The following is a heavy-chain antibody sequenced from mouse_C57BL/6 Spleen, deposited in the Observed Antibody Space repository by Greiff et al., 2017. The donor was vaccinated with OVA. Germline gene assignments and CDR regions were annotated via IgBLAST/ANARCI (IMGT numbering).Heavy chain of an antibody. CDR2: IYPRSGNT. V-gene: IGHV1-81*01. CDR3: ARSRDYDGPYFDY. CDR1: GYTFTSYG. J-gene: IGHJ2*01. D-gene: IGHD2-4*01. Sequence: QVQLQQSGAELARPGASVKLSCKASGYTFTSYGISWVKQRTGQGLGWIGEIYPRSGNTYYNEKFKGKATLTADKSSSTAYMELRSLTSEDSAVYFCARSRDYDGPYFDYWGQGTTLTVSS.